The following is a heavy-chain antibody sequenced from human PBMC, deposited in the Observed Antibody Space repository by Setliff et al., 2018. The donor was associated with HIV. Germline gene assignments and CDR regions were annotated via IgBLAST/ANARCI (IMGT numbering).Heavy chain of an antibody. CDR2: IHQSGTA. CDR1: GVSVNNDDDY. Sequence: ETLSLTCAVSGVSVNNDDDYWGWIRQPPGKGPEWIAIIHQSGTAHKRPSLKSRVTISIDTSENLFSLKLSGVTAADTAIYYCARQVGEGKWYLDSWGHGTLVTVSS. V-gene: IGHV4-39*01. CDR3: ARQVGEGKWYLDS. J-gene: IGHJ4*01. D-gene: IGHD1-26*01.